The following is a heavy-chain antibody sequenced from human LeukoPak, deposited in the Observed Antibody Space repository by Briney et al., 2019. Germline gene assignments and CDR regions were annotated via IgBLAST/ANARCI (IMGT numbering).Heavy chain of an antibody. V-gene: IGHV1-2*02. Sequence: GSSVKVSCKASGYTFTGYYMHWVRQAPGQGREGMGWINPNRGGTNYAQKFQGRVTTTRDTPISTAYMELSRLRSADTAVYYCARDVRAAAGHFDYWGQGTLVTVSS. CDR1: GYTFTGYY. J-gene: IGHJ4*02. CDR2: INPNRGGT. CDR3: ARDVRAAAGHFDY. D-gene: IGHD6-25*01.